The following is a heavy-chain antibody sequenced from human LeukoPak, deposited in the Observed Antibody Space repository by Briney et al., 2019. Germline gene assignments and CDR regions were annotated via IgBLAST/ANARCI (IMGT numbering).Heavy chain of an antibody. D-gene: IGHD3-10*01. CDR2: ISYDGSNK. CDR1: GFTFSSYG. Sequence: GGSLRLSCAASGFTFSSYGMHWVRQAPGKGLEWVAVISYDGSNKYYADSVKGRFTISRDNSKNTLYLQMNSLRVEDTASYYCALYNTSFWFDPWGQGTLVTVSS. CDR3: ALYNTSFWFDP. J-gene: IGHJ5*02. V-gene: IGHV3-30*03.